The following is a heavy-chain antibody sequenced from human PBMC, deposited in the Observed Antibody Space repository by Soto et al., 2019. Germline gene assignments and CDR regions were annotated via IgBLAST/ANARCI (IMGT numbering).Heavy chain of an antibody. D-gene: IGHD1-26*01. CDR1: GFTFSSYA. Sequence: QVQLVESGGGVVQPGRSLRLSCAASGFTFSSYAMHWVRQAPGKGLEWVAVISYDGSNKYYADSVKGRFTISRDNSKNALYLQMNSLRAEDTAVYYCARGGPRSGSDYLDYWGQGTLVTVSS. CDR3: ARGGPRSGSDYLDY. J-gene: IGHJ4*02. CDR2: ISYDGSNK. V-gene: IGHV3-30-3*01.